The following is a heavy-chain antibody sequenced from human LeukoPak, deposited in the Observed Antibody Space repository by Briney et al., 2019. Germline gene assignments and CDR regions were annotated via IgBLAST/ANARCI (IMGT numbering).Heavy chain of an antibody. CDR1: GYTFTSSW. CDR2: IYPGDSDT. D-gene: IGHD6-13*01. CDR3: ARHPIAAGGAYNWFDP. J-gene: IGHJ5*02. Sequence: GESLKISCKGSGYTFTSSWIGWVRQMAGKGLEWMGMIYPGDSDTRYSPSFQGQVTISADRSISTAYLQWISLKASDTAMYYCARHPIAAGGAYNWFDPWGQGTLVTVSS. V-gene: IGHV5-51*01.